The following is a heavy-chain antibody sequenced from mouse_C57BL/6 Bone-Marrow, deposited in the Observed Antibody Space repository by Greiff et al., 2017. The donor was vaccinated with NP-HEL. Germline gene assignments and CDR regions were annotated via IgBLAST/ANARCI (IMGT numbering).Heavy chain of an antibody. D-gene: IGHD1-1*02. CDR1: GFTFSSYG. V-gene: IGHV5-6*01. J-gene: IGHJ2*01. CDR3: ARHRGSLFDY. CDR2: ISSGGSYT. Sequence: EVQLVESGGDLVKPGGSLKLSCAASGFTFSSYGMSWVRQTPDKRLEWVATISSGGSYTYYPDSVKGRFTISRDNAKNTLYLQMSSLKSEDTAMYYCARHRGSLFDYWGQGTTLTVSS.